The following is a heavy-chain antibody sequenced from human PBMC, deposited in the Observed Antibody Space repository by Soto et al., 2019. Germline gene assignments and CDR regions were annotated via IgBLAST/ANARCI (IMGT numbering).Heavy chain of an antibody. Sequence: QVQLVQSGAEVKKPGASVKVSCKASGYTFTSYDINWVRQATGKGIEWMGWMNPNTDNTGYAQKFQGRVTMTRNTSISTAYMELESLRSEDTAVYYCARGGRESGVGNWFDPWGQGTLVTVSS. V-gene: IGHV1-8*01. CDR1: GYTFTSYD. CDR3: ARGGRESGVGNWFDP. CDR2: MNPNTDNT. D-gene: IGHD2-15*01. J-gene: IGHJ5*02.